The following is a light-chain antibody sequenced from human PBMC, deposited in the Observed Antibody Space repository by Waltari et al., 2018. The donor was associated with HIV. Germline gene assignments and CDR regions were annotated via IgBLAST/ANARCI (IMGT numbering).Light chain of an antibody. J-gene: IGKJ5*01. V-gene: IGKV3-20*01. CDR1: QSISS. CDR2: GAS. Sequence: EIVLTQSPGTLSLSPGERATLSCRASQSISSLAWYQQKPGQAPRLLIHGASSRATGIPDRFSGSGSGPDFTLTISRLEPGDFAVYYCQHYGSSLTFGQGTRLEIK. CDR3: QHYGSSLT.